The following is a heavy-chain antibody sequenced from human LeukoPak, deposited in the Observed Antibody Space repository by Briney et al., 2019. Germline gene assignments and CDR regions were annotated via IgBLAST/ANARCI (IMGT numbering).Heavy chain of an antibody. Sequence: GGSLRLSCAAFGFTFSTYWMHWVRQAPGEGLVWVSRIDGDGIGTSYADSVKGRFTISRDNAKNTLYLQMNSLRAEETAIYYCVRDFSPFGEEFDYWGQGTLVTVSS. CDR2: IDGDGIGT. CDR3: VRDFSPFGEEFDY. J-gene: IGHJ4*02. D-gene: IGHD3-16*01. V-gene: IGHV3-74*01. CDR1: GFTFSTYW.